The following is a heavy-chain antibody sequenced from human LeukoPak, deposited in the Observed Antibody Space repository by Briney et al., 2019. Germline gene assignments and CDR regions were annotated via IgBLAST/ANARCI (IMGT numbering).Heavy chain of an antibody. Sequence: VASVKVSCKASGYTFTSYYMHWVRQAPGQGLEWMGIIYPSGGSTSYAQKFQGRVTMTRDTSTSTVYMELSSLRSEDTAVYYCARTRGYSGYDGGNFDYWGQGTLVTVSS. V-gene: IGHV1-46*01. CDR3: ARTRGYSGYDGGNFDY. CDR2: IYPSGGST. J-gene: IGHJ4*02. CDR1: GYTFTSYY. D-gene: IGHD5-12*01.